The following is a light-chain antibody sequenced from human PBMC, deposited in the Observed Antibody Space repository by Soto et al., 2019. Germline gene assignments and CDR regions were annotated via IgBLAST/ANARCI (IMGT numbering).Light chain of an antibody. Sequence: QSALTQPPSVSGAPGQRVTISCTGSTSNIGAGYDLHWYQQLPGTAPKLLIYDDNNRPSGVPDRFSGSKSGTSASLAITGLQAEDEAGYYCQSYDSSLSGYVFGTGTKVTVL. CDR2: DDN. CDR3: QSYDSSLSGYV. J-gene: IGLJ1*01. V-gene: IGLV1-40*01. CDR1: TSNIGAGYD.